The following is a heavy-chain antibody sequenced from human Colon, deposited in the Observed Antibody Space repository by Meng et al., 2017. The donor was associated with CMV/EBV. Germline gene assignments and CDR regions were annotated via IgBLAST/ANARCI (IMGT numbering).Heavy chain of an antibody. CDR1: GNRFSNYW. CDR3: VRREYFGTESGN. CDR2: IYPGDSDA. Sequence: GESLKISCQVSGNRFSNYWIGWVRQMPGKGLDWMAIIYPGDSDAVHNPSFQGRVTISADKSTSTAYLRWSYLRASDTAMYYCVRREYFGTESGNWGQGTMVTVSS. D-gene: IGHD2/OR15-2a*01. J-gene: IGHJ4*02. V-gene: IGHV5-51*01.